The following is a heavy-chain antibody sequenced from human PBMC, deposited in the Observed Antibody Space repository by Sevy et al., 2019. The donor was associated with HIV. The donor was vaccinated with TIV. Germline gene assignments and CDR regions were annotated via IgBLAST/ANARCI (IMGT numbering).Heavy chain of an antibody. CDR1: GGFGVYY. CDR3: ARVVAWYYDSTGNGFDF. V-gene: IGHV4-59*01. J-gene: IGHJ3*01. Sequence: SETLSLTCTVSGGFGVYYWSWIRQPPGKGLEWSGYINYRGSTNYNPSLKSRVTISVATSTNQFSLSLSSVTAAVTDGNYCARVVAWYYDSTGNGFDFWGQGTMVTVSS. CDR2: INYRGST. D-gene: IGHD2-15*01.